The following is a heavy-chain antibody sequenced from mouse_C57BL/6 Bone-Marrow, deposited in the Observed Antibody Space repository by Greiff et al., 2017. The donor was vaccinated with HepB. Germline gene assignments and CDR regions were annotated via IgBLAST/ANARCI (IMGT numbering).Heavy chain of an antibody. Sequence: QVQLQQPGAELVRPGSSVKLSCKASGYTFTSYWMHWVKQRPIQGLEWIGNIDPSDSETHYNQKFKDKATLTVDKSSSTAYMQLSSRTSEDSAVYYCARSDYYGSSVDYWGQGTTLTVSS. J-gene: IGHJ2*01. CDR2: IDPSDSET. V-gene: IGHV1-52*01. CDR1: GYTFTSYW. D-gene: IGHD1-1*01. CDR3: ARSDYYGSSVDY.